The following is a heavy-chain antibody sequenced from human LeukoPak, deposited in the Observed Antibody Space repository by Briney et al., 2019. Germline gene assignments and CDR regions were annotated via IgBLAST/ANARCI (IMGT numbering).Heavy chain of an antibody. J-gene: IGHJ3*02. CDR1: GFTFSSYA. CDR2: ISSSGGST. V-gene: IGHV3-23*01. CDR3: ARGPGAFDI. Sequence: GGSLRLSCAASGFTFSSYAMSWVRQAPGKGLEWVSAISSSGGSTYYADSVKGRFTISRDNAKNTLFLQMNSLRAEDTAVYYCARGPGAFDIWGQGTMVTVSS. D-gene: IGHD2-2*01.